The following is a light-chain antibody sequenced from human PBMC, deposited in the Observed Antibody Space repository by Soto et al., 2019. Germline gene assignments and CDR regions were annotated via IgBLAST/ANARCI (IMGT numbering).Light chain of an antibody. CDR2: DAS. CDR3: QHYNGY. J-gene: IGKJ2*01. Sequence: DMPMTQSPTTLSASVGDRVTITCRASQNIRSWLAWYQQNPGKAPKVLIYDASTLESGVPSRFSGSGFGTEFTLTISSLQPDDFATYYYQHYNGYFGQGTKLEIK. V-gene: IGKV1-5*01. CDR1: QNIRSW.